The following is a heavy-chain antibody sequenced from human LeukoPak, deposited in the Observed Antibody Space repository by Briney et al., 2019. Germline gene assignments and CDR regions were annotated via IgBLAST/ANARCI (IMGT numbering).Heavy chain of an antibody. J-gene: IGHJ5*02. CDR3: ARHANYYGSGSYLNWFDP. CDR2: IYTSGST. D-gene: IGHD3-10*01. CDR1: GGSISSYY. Sequence: SETLSLTCTVSGGSISSYYWSWIRQPAGKGLEWIGRIYTSGSTNYNPSLKSRVTISLDTSKNQFSLKLSSVTAADTAVYYCARHANYYGSGSYLNWFDPWGQGTLVTVSS. V-gene: IGHV4-4*07.